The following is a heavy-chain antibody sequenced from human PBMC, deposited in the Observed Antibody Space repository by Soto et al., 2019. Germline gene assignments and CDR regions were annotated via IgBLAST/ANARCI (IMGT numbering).Heavy chain of an antibody. CDR2: IRSKAYGGTT. Sequence: EVQLVESGGGLVKPGRSLRLSCTASGFTFGDYAMSWFRHAPGKGLEWVGFIRSKAYGGTTEYAASVKGRFTSSRDDSKSIAYLQMNSLKTEDTAVYYYTTLPLDSSGYPPDYWGKGSLVTVSS. J-gene: IGHJ4*02. CDR1: GFTFGDYA. CDR3: TTLPLDSSGYPPDY. D-gene: IGHD3-22*01. V-gene: IGHV3-49*05.